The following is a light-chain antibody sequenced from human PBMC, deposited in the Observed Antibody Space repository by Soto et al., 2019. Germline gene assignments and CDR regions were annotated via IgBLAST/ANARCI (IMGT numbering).Light chain of an antibody. CDR1: QSVSSSY. CDR2: GAS. Sequence: EIVLTQSPGTLSLSPGERATLSCRASQSVSSSYLAWYQHKPGQAPRLLIYGASSRATGIPDRFSGSGSGTAFTLTISRLEPDDCAVYYCQQYGSSPHTFGQGTKLEIK. V-gene: IGKV3-20*01. CDR3: QQYGSSPHT. J-gene: IGKJ2*01.